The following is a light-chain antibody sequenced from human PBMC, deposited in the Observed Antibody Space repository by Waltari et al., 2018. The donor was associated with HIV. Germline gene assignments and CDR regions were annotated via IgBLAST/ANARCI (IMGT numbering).Light chain of an antibody. CDR2: GAS. CDR1: QSVSSD. J-gene: IGKJ1*01. V-gene: IGKV3-20*01. CDR3: QHYTSSPTWT. Sequence: IVLPQSPGPLSLSPGERATFPCRASQSVSSDLAWYHQRPGQAPRLLIYGASTRATGIPDRFSGSGSGTDFTLTINSLEPEDFAVYYCQHYTSSPTWTFGQGTKVEIK.